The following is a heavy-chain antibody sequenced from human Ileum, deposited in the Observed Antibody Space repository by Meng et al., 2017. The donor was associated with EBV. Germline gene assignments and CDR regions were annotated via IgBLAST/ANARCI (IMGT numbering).Heavy chain of an antibody. CDR2: IYYSGTT. D-gene: IGHD6-19*01. CDR1: GVSIDRSSDN. Sequence: QLQLQESGPGLVKPSETLPLTCTVSGVSIDRSSDNWGWIRQSPGKGLEWMGNIYYSGTTYYNPSLKSRVTISVDTSKNQFSLKLSSVTAADTAVYYCARGYSSGWYYFDSWGQGTLVTVSS. J-gene: IGHJ4*02. CDR3: ARGYSSGWYYFDS. V-gene: IGHV4-39*01.